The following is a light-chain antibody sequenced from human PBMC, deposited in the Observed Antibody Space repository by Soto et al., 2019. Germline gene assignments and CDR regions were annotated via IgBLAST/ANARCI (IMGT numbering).Light chain of an antibody. V-gene: IGLV1-44*01. CDR2: NNN. CDR3: AAWDDSLNGLV. Sequence: QSVLTQPPSASGTPGQRVTISCSGRSSNIGSNTVNWYQQLPGTAPKLLIYNNNQRPSGVPDRFSGSKSGTSASLAISGLKSEDEADYYCAAWDDSLNGLVFGTGTKLTVL. CDR1: SSNIGSNT. J-gene: IGLJ1*01.